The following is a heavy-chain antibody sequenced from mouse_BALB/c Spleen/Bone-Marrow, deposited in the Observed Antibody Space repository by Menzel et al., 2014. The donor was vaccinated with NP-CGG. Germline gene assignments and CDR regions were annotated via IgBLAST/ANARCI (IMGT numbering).Heavy chain of an antibody. J-gene: IGHJ3*01. Sequence: QVQLEGSGGESRRPATYVKVSCKASAYAFTNYLIEWIKKRPGQGLEWIGAINPGSDSSTYNVKFRGKATLTADNSSSTAYMQLSSLTSDDSAVYFCARAIHYDYDDGGPFAYG. V-gene: IGHV1-54*01. D-gene: IGHD2-4*01. CDR1: AYAFTNYL. CDR3: ARAIHYDYDDGGPFAY. CDR2: INPGSDSS.